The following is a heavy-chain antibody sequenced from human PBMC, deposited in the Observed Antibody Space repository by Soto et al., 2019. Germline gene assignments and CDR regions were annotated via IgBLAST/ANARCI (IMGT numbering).Heavy chain of an antibody. J-gene: IGHJ5*02. V-gene: IGHV1-18*04. CDR2: ISAYNGNT. Sequence: ASVKVSFKASGYTFTSYGISWLRRAPGQGLEWMGWISAYNGNTNYAQKLQGRVTMTTDTSTSTAYMELRSLRSDDTAVYYCARDRITVSNWFDPWGQGTLVTVSS. D-gene: IGHD3-3*01. CDR3: ARDRITVSNWFDP. CDR1: GYTFTSYG.